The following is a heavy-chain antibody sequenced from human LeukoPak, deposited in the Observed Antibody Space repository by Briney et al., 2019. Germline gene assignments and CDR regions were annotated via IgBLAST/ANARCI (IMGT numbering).Heavy chain of an antibody. CDR2: ISSSSSYI. J-gene: IGHJ4*02. D-gene: IGHD6-13*01. CDR3: ARFIAAAGRFDY. V-gene: IGHV3-21*01. Sequence: GGSLRLSCAASGFTFSSYSMNWVRQVPGKGLEWVSSISSSSSYIYYADSVKGRFTISRDNAKNSLYLQMNSLRAEDTAVYYCARFIAAAGRFDYWGQGTLVTVSS. CDR1: GFTFSSYS.